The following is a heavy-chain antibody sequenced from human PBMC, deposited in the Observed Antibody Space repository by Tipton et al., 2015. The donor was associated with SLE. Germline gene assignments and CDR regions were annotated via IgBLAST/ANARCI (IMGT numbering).Heavy chain of an antibody. D-gene: IGHD6-13*01. J-gene: IGHJ3*02. CDR3: AKDWGYSSNLHYAFDI. V-gene: IGHV3-30*02. CDR2: IRYDGSNK. Sequence: GSLRLSCAASGFTFSSYGMHWVRQAPGKGLEWVAFIRYDGSNKYYADSVKGRFTISRDNSKNTLYLQVNSLRAEDTAVYYCAKDWGYSSNLHYAFDIWGQGTRVTVSS. CDR1: GFTFSSYG.